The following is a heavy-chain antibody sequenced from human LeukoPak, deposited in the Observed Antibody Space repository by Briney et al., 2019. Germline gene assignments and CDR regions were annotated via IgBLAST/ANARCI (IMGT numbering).Heavy chain of an antibody. CDR3: ASGHCSSTSCYLYYYMDV. J-gene: IGHJ6*03. V-gene: IGHV1-18*01. CDR2: ISAYNGNT. D-gene: IGHD2-2*03. Sequence: ASVKVSCKASGYTFTSYGISWVRQAPGQGLEWMGWISAYNGNTNYAQKLQGRVTMTTDTSTSTAYLELRSLRSDDTAVYYCASGHCSSTSCYLYYYMDVWGKGTTVTVSS. CDR1: GYTFTSYG.